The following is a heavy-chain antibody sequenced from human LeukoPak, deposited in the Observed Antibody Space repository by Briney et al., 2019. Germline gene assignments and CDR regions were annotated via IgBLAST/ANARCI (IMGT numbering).Heavy chain of an antibody. J-gene: IGHJ3*02. D-gene: IGHD3-22*01. Sequence: SVKVSCKASGGTFSSYTISWVRQAPGQGLEWMGWISAYNGNTNYAQKFQGRVTITADESTSTAYMELSSLRSEDTAVYYCARAHLDYYDSSGYFKMAFDIWGQGTMVTVSS. V-gene: IGHV1-69*13. CDR3: ARAHLDYYDSSGYFKMAFDI. CDR2: ISAYNGNT. CDR1: GGTFSSYT.